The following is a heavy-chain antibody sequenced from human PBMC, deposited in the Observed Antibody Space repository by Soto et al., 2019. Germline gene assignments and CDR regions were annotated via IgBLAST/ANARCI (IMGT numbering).Heavy chain of an antibody. J-gene: IGHJ5*02. CDR1: GVTCGDFC. D-gene: IGHD3-3*01. CDR3: ARGERTTIFVVARCNWFAP. V-gene: IGHV3-11*01. Sequence: GRFKSVSSSAAGVTCGDFCRSRLRTATGKGLEWVSYISSSGSTIYYADSVKGRFTISRDNAKNSLYLQMNSLRAEDTAVYYCARGERTTIFVVARCNWFAPWRQGNPVT. CDR2: ISSSGSTI.